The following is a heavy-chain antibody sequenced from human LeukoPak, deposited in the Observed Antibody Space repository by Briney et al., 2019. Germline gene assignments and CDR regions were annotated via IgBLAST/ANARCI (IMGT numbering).Heavy chain of an antibody. CDR3: AKGSLHPGIFDY. J-gene: IGHJ4*01. Sequence: PGGSLRLSCAASGFTFSSCAMTWVRQTPGKRLEWVSTISDSGGNTYYADSVKGRVTISRDNSKNTLYLQINSLIAVDTAAFYGAKGSLHPGIFDYSGHRTPVTVSS. V-gene: IGHV3-23*01. CDR1: GFTFSSCA. CDR2: ISDSGGNT.